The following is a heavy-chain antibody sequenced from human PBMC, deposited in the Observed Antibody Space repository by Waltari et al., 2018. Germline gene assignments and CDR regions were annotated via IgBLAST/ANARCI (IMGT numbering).Heavy chain of an antibody. CDR2: INHSGST. D-gene: IGHD2-15*01. CDR3: ARRLVVVVAAGSSRTGFDY. J-gene: IGHJ4*02. Sequence: QVQLQQWGAGLLKPSETLYLTCAVYGGSFSGYYWSWIRQPPGKGLEWIGEINHSGSTNYNPSLKSRVTISVDTSKNQFSLKLSSVTAADTAVYYCARRLVVVVAAGSSRTGFDYWGQGTLVTVSS. CDR1: GGSFSGYY. V-gene: IGHV4-34*01.